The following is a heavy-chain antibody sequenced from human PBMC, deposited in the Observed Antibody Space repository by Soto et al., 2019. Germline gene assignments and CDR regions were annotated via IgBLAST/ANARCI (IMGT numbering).Heavy chain of an antibody. J-gene: IGHJ4*02. D-gene: IGHD6-19*01. Sequence: GGSLRLSCTASGFTFGDYAMSWFRQAPGKGLEWVGFIRSKAYGGTTEYAASVKGRFTISRDDSKSIAYLQMNSLKTEDTAVYYCTRVLPPQRGIAVAATPFDYWGQGTLVTVSS. CDR1: GFTFGDYA. V-gene: IGHV3-49*03. CDR2: IRSKAYGGTT. CDR3: TRVLPPQRGIAVAATPFDY.